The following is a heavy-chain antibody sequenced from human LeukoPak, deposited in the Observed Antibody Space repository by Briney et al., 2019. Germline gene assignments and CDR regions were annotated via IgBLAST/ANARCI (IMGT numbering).Heavy chain of an antibody. CDR3: ARGGYYGSGSYYEFDY. CDR1: GFTFSSYW. CDR2: IKQDGSEK. Sequence: GGSLRLSCAASGFTFSSYWMSWVRQAPGKGLEWVANIKQDGSEKYYVDSVKGRFTISRDNAKNSLYLQMNSLRAEDTAVYYCARGGYYGSGSYYEFDYWGQGTPVTVSS. J-gene: IGHJ4*02. V-gene: IGHV3-7*03. D-gene: IGHD3-10*01.